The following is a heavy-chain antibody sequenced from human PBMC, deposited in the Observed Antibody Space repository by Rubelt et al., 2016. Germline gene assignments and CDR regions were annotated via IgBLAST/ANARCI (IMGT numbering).Heavy chain of an antibody. D-gene: IGHD6-6*01. CDR1: GYTFTSYG. V-gene: IGHV1-18*01. Sequence: QVQLVQSGAEVKKPGASVKVSCKASGYTFTSYGISWVRQAPGQGLEWMGWISAYNGNTNYAQKLQGRVTMTTDTSTSTADLLRRGLRADDAAVYYCARDRIRIAARQGWYFDLWGRGTLVTVSS. J-gene: IGHJ2*01. CDR2: ISAYNGNT. CDR3: ARDRIRIAARQGWYFDL.